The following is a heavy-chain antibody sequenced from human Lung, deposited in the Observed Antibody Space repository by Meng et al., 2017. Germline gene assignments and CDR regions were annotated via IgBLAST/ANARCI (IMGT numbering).Heavy chain of an antibody. Sequence: GESLKISCAASGFTFSDYYVSWIRQAPGKGLEWVSYISSSGSTIYYADSVKGRFTISRDNAKNSLYLQMNSLRAEDTAVYYCARMTTVSLNNWFDPWGQGTLVTVSS. CDR2: ISSSGSTI. V-gene: IGHV3-11*01. CDR3: ARMTTVSLNNWFDP. CDR1: GFTFSDYY. J-gene: IGHJ5*02. D-gene: IGHD4-17*01.